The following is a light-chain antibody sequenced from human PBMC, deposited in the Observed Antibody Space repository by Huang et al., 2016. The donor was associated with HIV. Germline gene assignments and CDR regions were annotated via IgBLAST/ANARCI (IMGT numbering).Light chain of an antibody. J-gene: IGKJ3*01. Sequence: IVMTQSPDSLAVSLGERATINCKSSQSIFYSSTYKSYLAWYHQKPGQPPKLLIYWASTRESGVPDRCSGSGSGTDFTLTISSLQAEDVAVYYCQQYYSSPFTFGPGTKVDIK. V-gene: IGKV4-1*01. CDR1: QSIFYSSTYKSY. CDR3: QQYYSSPFT. CDR2: WAS.